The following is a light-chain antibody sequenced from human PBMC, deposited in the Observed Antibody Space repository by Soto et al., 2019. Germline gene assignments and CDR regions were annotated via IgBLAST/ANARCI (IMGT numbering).Light chain of an antibody. J-gene: IGLJ2*01. CDR3: YSYTGSATVI. Sequence: QSALTQPASVSGSPGQSITISCTGTTSDIGGYNYVSWYQQYPGKAPKLIIYEVRNRPSGVSNRFSASKSGNTASLTISVLQAEDEAVYYCYSYTGSATVIFGGGTKLTVL. CDR2: EVR. V-gene: IGLV2-14*01. CDR1: TSDIGGYNY.